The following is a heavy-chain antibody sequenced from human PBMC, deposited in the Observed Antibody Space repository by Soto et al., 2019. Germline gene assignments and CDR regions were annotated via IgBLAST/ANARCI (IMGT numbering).Heavy chain of an antibody. Sequence: PSETLSLTCTVSGGSINSANYYWGWIRQPPGKGLEWIGNVYYRGTTYYNPSLKGRVTISVDTSKNQFSLKLSSVTAADSALFFCVRHQRYSSGWYIDYWGQGTPVTVSS. J-gene: IGHJ4*02. CDR1: GGSINSANYY. CDR3: VRHQRYSSGWYIDY. D-gene: IGHD6-19*01. V-gene: IGHV4-39*01. CDR2: VYYRGTT.